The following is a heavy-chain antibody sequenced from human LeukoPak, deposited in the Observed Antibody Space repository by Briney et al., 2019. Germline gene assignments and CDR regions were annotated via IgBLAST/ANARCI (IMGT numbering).Heavy chain of an antibody. D-gene: IGHD6-13*01. J-gene: IGHJ6*02. CDR3: ARVGQQPLSLYYYYGMDV. Sequence: ASVKVSCKASGYTFTSYGISWVRQAPGQGLEWMGWISAYNGNTNYAQKLQGRVTMTTDTSTSTAYMELRSLRSDDTAVYYCARVGQQPLSLYYYYGMDVWGQGTTVTVSS. V-gene: IGHV1-18*01. CDR2: ISAYNGNT. CDR1: GYTFTSYG.